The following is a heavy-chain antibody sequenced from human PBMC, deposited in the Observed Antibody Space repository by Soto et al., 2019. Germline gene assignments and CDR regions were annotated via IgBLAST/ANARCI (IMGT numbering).Heavy chain of an antibody. V-gene: IGHV3-23*01. J-gene: IGHJ5*02. CDR2: IHGDGDST. Sequence: GGSLRLSCAGFGFTFSTYSMNWVRQAPGKGLEWVAGIHGDGDSTFYADSVKGRFTISRDNSKNTLYLQMDSLRDEDTAVYYCARGYTSGYPSNWFDPWGQGTLVTVSS. CDR1: GFTFSTYS. D-gene: IGHD3-3*01. CDR3: ARGYTSGYPSNWFDP.